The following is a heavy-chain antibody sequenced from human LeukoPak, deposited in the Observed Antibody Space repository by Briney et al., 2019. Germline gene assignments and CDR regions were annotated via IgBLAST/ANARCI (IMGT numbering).Heavy chain of an antibody. Sequence: GASVKVSCKASGYTFTSYDINWVRQATGQGREWMAWMNPNSGSTGYAQKFQGRVTITRNTSISTAYMELSGLRSEDTAVYYCARGRSTGYPYYFEYWGQGTLVTVSS. D-gene: IGHD5-12*01. CDR3: ARGRSTGYPYYFEY. CDR1: GYTFTSYD. CDR2: MNPNSGST. V-gene: IGHV1-8*03. J-gene: IGHJ4*02.